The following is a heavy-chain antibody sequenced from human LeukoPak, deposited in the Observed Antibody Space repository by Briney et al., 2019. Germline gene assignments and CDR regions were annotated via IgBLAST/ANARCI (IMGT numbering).Heavy chain of an antibody. CDR3: AREDSSSPTRGFSAFDI. D-gene: IGHD6-13*01. J-gene: IGHJ3*02. V-gene: IGHV3-21*01. CDR1: GFTFSSYS. CDR2: ISSSSSYI. Sequence: GGSLRLSCAASGFTFSSYSMNWVRQAPGKGLEWVSSISSSSSYIYYADSVKGRFTISRDNAKNSLYLQMNSLRAEDTAVYYCAREDSSSPTRGFSAFDIWGQGTMVTVSS.